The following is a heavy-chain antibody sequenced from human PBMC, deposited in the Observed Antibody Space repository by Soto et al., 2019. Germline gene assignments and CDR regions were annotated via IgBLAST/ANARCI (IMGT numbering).Heavy chain of an antibody. Sequence: QVQLVQSGAEVKKPGSSVKVSCKTSGGTFGSYAISWVRQAPGQGLEWMGGIIPIFSTPNYAQKFQGRVTITADESTGTGYMELSSLRSEDTAVYYCARPIQYYFDTSAQSAWFDPWGQGTLVTVSS. CDR1: GGTFGSYA. J-gene: IGHJ5*02. D-gene: IGHD3-22*01. CDR2: IIPIFSTP. V-gene: IGHV1-69*12. CDR3: ARPIQYYFDTSAQSAWFDP.